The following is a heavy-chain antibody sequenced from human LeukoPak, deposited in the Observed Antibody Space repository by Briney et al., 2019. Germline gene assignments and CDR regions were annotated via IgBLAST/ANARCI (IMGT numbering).Heavy chain of an antibody. D-gene: IGHD2/OR15-2a*01. V-gene: IGHV3-21*04. Sequence: GGSLRLSCAASGFTFSSYSMNWVRQAPGKGLEWVSSISSSSSYIYYADSVKGRFTISRDNAKNTLYLQMNSLRAEDTAVYYCARGTTFYRMDVWGQGTTVTVSS. J-gene: IGHJ6*02. CDR2: ISSSSSYI. CDR3: ARGTTFYRMDV. CDR1: GFTFSSYS.